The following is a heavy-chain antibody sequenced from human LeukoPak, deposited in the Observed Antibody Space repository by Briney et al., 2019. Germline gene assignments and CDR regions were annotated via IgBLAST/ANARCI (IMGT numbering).Heavy chain of an antibody. V-gene: IGHV4-39*07. CDR1: GGPFRGSTYY. CDR3: VTEPGYCTGGRCYGGWFDP. CDR2: INHSGNT. Sequence: SETLSLTCTVSGGPFRGSTYYWGWIRQPPGKGLEWIGEINHSGNTNYNPSLKSRVTISVDTSKNQFSLKLSSVTAADTAVYYCVTEPGYCTGGRCYGGWFDPWGQGTLVTVSS. J-gene: IGHJ5*02. D-gene: IGHD2-15*01.